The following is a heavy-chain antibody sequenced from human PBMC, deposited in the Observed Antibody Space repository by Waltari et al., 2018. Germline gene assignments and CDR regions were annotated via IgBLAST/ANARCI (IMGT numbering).Heavy chain of an antibody. CDR2: VIPRFGTA. D-gene: IGHD6-13*01. Sequence: QVQLVQSGAEVKKPGSSVKVSCKASGGTFSSYAISWVRQAPGQGLEWVGGVIPRFGTANYGQKFQGRVTITADESTSTAYMELSSLRSEDTAVYYCASPEGIAEGYYYYYGMDVWGQGTTVTVSS. CDR1: GGTFSSYA. CDR3: ASPEGIAEGYYYYYGMDV. J-gene: IGHJ6*02. V-gene: IGHV1-69*01.